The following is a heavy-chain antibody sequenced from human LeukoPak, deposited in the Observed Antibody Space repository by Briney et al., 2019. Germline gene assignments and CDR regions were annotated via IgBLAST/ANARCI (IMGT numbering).Heavy chain of an antibody. Sequence: GGFPRLSCAASGFTFSSYAMSWVRQAPGRGLEWVSAISGSGGSTYYADSAKGRFTISRDNSKNTLYLQMNSLRAEDTAVYYSAKARDFWSGYHFDYWGQGTLVTVSS. CDR2: ISGSGGST. V-gene: IGHV3-23*01. D-gene: IGHD3-3*01. J-gene: IGHJ4*02. CDR1: GFTFSSYA. CDR3: AKARDFWSGYHFDY.